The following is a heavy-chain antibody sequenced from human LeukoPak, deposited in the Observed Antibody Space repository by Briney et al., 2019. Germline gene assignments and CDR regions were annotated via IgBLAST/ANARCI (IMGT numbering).Heavy chain of an antibody. V-gene: IGHV4-34*01. CDR1: RGSLSGYF. D-gene: IGHD1-14*01. CDR2: INHRGST. J-gene: IGHJ5*02. Sequence: SETLSLTRAVYRGSLSGYFWSWIRQPPGKGLEWSGEINHRGSTNYNPSLKSRVTISVDTSQNQFSLKLPSVTAADTAVYFCARVYLSRTNWFDPWGQGTLVTVFS. CDR3: ARVYLSRTNWFDP.